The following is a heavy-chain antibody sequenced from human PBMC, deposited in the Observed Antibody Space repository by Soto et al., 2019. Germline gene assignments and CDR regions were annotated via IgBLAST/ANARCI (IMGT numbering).Heavy chain of an antibody. Sequence: GGSLRLSCAASGFIFNEYGMHWVRQAPGKGLEWVAVIWYDGSNKYFADSVKGRFTFSRDNSKNTMSLQMNSLRVEDTAIYYCARWGCSGSNCNLNQRSFDLWGQGTLVTVSS. D-gene: IGHD2-15*01. J-gene: IGHJ4*02. V-gene: IGHV3-33*01. CDR2: IWYDGSNK. CDR1: GFIFNEYG. CDR3: ARWGCSGSNCNLNQRSFDL.